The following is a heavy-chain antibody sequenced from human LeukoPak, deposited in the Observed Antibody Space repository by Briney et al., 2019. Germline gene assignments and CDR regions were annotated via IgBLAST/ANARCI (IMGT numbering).Heavy chain of an antibody. CDR2: ISGSGSST. CDR1: GFTFTSYA. D-gene: IGHD5-12*01. Sequence: GGSLRLSCAASGFTFTSYAMNWVRQAPGKGLEWVSTISGSGSSTYYVDSVKGRFTISRDNSKNTLYLQMNSLRAEDTAVYYCAKEVEGWLRLSPYYYYGMDVWGQGTTVTASS. V-gene: IGHV3-23*01. J-gene: IGHJ6*02. CDR3: AKEVEGWLRLSPYYYYGMDV.